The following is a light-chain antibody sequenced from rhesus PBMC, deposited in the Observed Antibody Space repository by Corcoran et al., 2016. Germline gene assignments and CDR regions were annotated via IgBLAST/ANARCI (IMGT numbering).Light chain of an antibody. CDR1: QTLLHNNGNTS. CDR3: QQAMDFPFT. CDR2: GGS. Sequence: DILLTQTPLSLPITPGEPASISCRSNQTLLHNNGNTSFHWSLQKPGPSPQLQIYGGSKRASGVPDRFRGSGSGSDVTLTSNKVEAGDAGVYYCQQAMDFPFTFGPGTKLDLK. V-gene: IGKV2-72*01. J-gene: IGKJ3*01.